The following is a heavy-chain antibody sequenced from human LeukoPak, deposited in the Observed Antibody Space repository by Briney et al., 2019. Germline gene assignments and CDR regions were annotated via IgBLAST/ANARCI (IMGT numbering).Heavy chain of an antibody. CDR3: AWCGSGIFYGMDV. CDR1: GFTFDDYA. Sequence: GGSLRLSCAVSGFTFDDYAMHWVRQAPGKGLEWVSLISGDGGSTYYADSVKGRFTISRDNSKNSLYLQMNSLRTEDTALYYCAWCGSGIFYGMDVWGQGTTVTVSS. D-gene: IGHD3-10*01. CDR2: ISGDGGST. V-gene: IGHV3-43*02. J-gene: IGHJ6*02.